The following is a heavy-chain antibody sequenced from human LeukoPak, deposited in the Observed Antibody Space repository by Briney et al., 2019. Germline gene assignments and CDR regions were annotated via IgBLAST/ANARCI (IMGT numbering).Heavy chain of an antibody. CDR3: ARHKYDFWSGYCGMDV. D-gene: IGHD3-3*01. CDR1: GGSISSYY. CDR2: IYYSGST. Sequence: SETLSLTCTVSGGSISSYYWSWIRQPPGKGLEWIGYIYYSGSTNYNPSLKSRVTISVDTSKNQFSLKLSSVTAADTAVYYCARHKYDFWSGYCGMDVWGQGTTVTVSS. V-gene: IGHV4-59*08. J-gene: IGHJ6*02.